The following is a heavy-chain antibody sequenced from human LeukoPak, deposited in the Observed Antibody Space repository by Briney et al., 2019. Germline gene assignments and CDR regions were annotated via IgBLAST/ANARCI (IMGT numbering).Heavy chain of an antibody. CDR2: INPNSGGT. Sequence: ASVKVSCKASGYTFTGYYMHWVRQAPGQGLEWMGWINPNSGGTNYAQKFQGRVTMTRDTSISTAHMELSRLTSDDTAVCYCARASNQYNYDLTFFDYWGQGTLVTVSS. CDR3: ARASNQYNYDLTFFDY. D-gene: IGHD5-18*01. CDR1: GYTFTGYY. J-gene: IGHJ4*02. V-gene: IGHV1-2*02.